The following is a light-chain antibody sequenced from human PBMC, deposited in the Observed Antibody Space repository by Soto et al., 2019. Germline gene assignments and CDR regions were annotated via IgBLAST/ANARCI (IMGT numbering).Light chain of an antibody. Sequence: DIQMTQSPSSLSASVGDRVTITCRASQSISSYLNWYQQKPGKAPKLLIYAASTLQSGFPSRFSGSGSGTDFTLTISSLQPEDFATYYCQQSYSTPYTFGQGTKVYI. CDR1: QSISSY. J-gene: IGKJ2*01. CDR3: QQSYSTPYT. V-gene: IGKV1-39*01. CDR2: AAS.